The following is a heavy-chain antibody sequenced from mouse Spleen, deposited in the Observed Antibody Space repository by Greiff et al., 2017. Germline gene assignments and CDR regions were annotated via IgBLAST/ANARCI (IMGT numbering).Heavy chain of an antibody. J-gene: IGHJ4*01. CDR1: GFTFSSYA. D-gene: IGHD2-14*01. CDR2: ISSGGGNT. CDR3: ARHYRYGGYYAMDY. Sequence: EVKLMESGGGLVKLGGSLKLSCAASGFTFSSYAMSWVRQTPEKRLEWVATISSGGGNTYYPDSVKGRFTISRDNAKNTLYLQMSSLKSEDTAMYYCARHYRYGGYYAMDYWGQGTSVTVSS. V-gene: IGHV5-9*04.